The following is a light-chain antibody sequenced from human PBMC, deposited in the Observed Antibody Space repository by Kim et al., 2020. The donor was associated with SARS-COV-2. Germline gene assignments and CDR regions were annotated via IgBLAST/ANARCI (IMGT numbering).Light chain of an antibody. V-gene: IGLV6-57*03. CDR1: GGSIASNY. J-gene: IGLJ3*02. Sequence: GKTVTISCPRSGGSIASNYVQWSQQRPGSAPSTVIYEDDQRPSGVPARFSGSIDSSSNSASLTISGLKTEDEADYYCQSYDSSNVVFGGGTQLTVL. CDR3: QSYDSSNVV. CDR2: EDD.